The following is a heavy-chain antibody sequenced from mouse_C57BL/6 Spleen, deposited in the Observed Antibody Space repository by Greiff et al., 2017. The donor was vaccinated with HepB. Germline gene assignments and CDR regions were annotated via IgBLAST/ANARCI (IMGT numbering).Heavy chain of an antibody. CDR1: GFTFSSYG. J-gene: IGHJ2*01. Sequence: EVKLVESGGDLVKPGGSLKLSCAASGFTFSSYGMSWVRQTPDKRLEWVATISSGGSYTYYPDSVKGRFTISRDNAKNTLYLQMSSLKSEDTAMYYCAREGDHVDYWGQGTTLTVSS. CDR2: ISSGGSYT. CDR3: AREGDHVDY. V-gene: IGHV5-6*01.